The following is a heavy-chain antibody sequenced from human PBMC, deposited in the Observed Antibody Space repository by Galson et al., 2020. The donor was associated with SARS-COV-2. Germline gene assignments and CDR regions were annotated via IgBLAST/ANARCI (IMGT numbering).Heavy chain of an antibody. CDR3: ARADYRDRYYGMDV. CDR2: IYYSGST. CDR1: GGSIRSGDYY. D-gene: IGHD5-12*01. V-gene: IGHV4-30-4*01. J-gene: IGHJ6*02. Sequence: SETLSLTCNVSGGSIRSGDYYWSWIRQPPGKGLEWIGYIYYSGSTYYNPSLKSRVIISVDTSKNQFSLNLSAVTAADTAVYYCARADYRDRYYGMDVWGQGTTVTVSS.